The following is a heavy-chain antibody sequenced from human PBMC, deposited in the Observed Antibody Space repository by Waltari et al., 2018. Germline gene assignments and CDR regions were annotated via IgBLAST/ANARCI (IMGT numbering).Heavy chain of an antibody. J-gene: IGHJ5*02. CDR2: VHGSGRT. CDR1: GDSVSSTYW. V-gene: IGHV4-4*02. D-gene: IGHD2-15*01. CDR3: ARDRGRGLYLDT. Sequence: QLQLQESGPGLVKPSGTLSLSCAVSGDSVSSTYWWSWVRQYPQKGLEWIGQVHGSGRTNYNPSFASRLTMSLDTSNNQFSLKVTSATAADTAVYYCARDRGRGLYLDTWGPGTLVTVSP.